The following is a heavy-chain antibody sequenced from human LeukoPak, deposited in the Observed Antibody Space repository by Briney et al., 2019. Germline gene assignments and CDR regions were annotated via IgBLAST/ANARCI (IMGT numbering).Heavy chain of an antibody. CDR2: ISAYNGNT. V-gene: IGHV1-18*01. CDR1: GYTFTSYG. CDR3: ARWVVSPYDFWNGYSVGWFDP. Sequence: GASVKVSCKASGYTFTSYGISWVRQAPGQGLEWMGWISAYNGNTNYAQKLQGRVTMTTDTSTSTAYMELRSLRSDDTAVYYCARWVVSPYDFWNGYSVGWFDPWGQGTLVTVSS. J-gene: IGHJ5*02. D-gene: IGHD3-3*01.